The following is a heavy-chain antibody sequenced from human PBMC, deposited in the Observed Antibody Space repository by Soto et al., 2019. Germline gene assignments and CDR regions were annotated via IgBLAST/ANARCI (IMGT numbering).Heavy chain of an antibody. CDR3: ARELDPYYGGNPLSLAD. D-gene: IGHD4-17*01. Sequence: SVKVSCKASGGSFSTYGINWVRLAPGQGLEWMGGIIPKFVTTNYAQKFRGRVTITADESTNTAYMELNYLRSEDTAVYFCARELDPYYGGNPLSLADWGQGTLVTVSS. CDR1: GGSFSTYG. J-gene: IGHJ4*02. V-gene: IGHV1-69*13. CDR2: IIPKFVTT.